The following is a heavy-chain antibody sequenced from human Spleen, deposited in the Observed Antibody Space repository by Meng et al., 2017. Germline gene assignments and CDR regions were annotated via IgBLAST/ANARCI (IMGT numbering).Heavy chain of an antibody. V-gene: IGHV3-33*03. CDR3: ASGGTYDY. J-gene: IGHJ4*02. D-gene: IGHD1-26*01. CDR2: LWYGGNKK. CDR1: GFTFSSYG. Sequence: GESLKISCAASGFTFSSYGMHWVRRAPGKGLEWVAVLWYGGNKKYYADSVKGRFTISRDNAKNSLFLQMNSLRAEDTAVYYCASGGTYDYWGQGTLVTVSS.